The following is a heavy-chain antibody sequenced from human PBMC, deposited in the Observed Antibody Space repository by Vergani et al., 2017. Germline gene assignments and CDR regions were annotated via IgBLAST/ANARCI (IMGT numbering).Heavy chain of an antibody. CDR2: IQFYGSNQ. V-gene: IGHV3-30*02. CDR3: AKHFRVWGIDY. D-gene: IGHD3-16*01. CDR1: GFTLSNYD. J-gene: IGHJ4*02. Sequence: QVQLVESGGGVVQRGGSLRLSCATSGFTLSNYDMQWIRQGPGKGLEFVAFIQFYGSNQYYADSVKGRFTLSRDFSKNTLYLQINSLRTDDTATYYCAKHFRVWGIDYWGQGTQVIVSS.